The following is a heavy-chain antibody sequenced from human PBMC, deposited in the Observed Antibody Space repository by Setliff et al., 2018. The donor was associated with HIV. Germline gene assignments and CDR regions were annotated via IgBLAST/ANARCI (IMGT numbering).Heavy chain of an antibody. J-gene: IGHJ4*02. CDR3: ARMGESPPHSSSWYY. V-gene: IGHV1-2*02. CDR1: GYSFTGYY. Sequence: ASVKVSCKASGYSFTGYYMHWVRQAPGQGLEWMGWMNPSTGGTRFAQKFQGRATMTRDTFITTAYMELSSLRSDDTAVYYCARMGESPPHSSSWYYWGQGTLVTVSS. D-gene: IGHD6-13*01. CDR2: MNPSTGGT.